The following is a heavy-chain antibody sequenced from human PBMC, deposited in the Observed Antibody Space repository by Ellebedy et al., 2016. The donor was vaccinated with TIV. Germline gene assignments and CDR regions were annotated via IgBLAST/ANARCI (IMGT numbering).Heavy chain of an antibody. CDR3: ARDSGSYRHYYYGMDV. D-gene: IGHD1-26*01. V-gene: IGHV1-2*04. CDR1: GYTFTGYY. J-gene: IGHJ6*02. CDR2: INPNSGGT. Sequence: ASVKVSXXASGYTFTGYYMHWVRQAPGQGLEWMGWINPNSGGTNYAQKFQGWVTMTRDTSISTAYMELSRLRSDDTAVYYCARDSGSYRHYYYGMDVWGQGTTVTVSS.